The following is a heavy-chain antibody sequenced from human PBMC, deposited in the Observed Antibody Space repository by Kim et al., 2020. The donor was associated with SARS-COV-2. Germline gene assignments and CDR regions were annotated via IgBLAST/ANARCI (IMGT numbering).Heavy chain of an antibody. D-gene: IGHD6-19*01. V-gene: IGHV3-21*01. J-gene: IGHJ4*02. Sequence: YADSVKGRFTTTRANAKNSLYLQRNSLRAEDTAVCYCARVRYSSVKIIDYWGQGTLVTVSS. CDR3: ARVRYSSVKIIDY.